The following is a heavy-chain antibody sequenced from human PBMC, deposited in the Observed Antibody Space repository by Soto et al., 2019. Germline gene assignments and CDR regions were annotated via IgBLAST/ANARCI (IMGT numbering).Heavy chain of an antibody. D-gene: IGHD2-8*01. J-gene: IGHJ5*02. CDR2: MNPNSGNT. Sequence: ASVKVSCKASGYTFTSYDINWVRQATGQGLEWMGWMNPNSGNTVYAQNFQGRVTMTRNTSISTAYMELSSLRSEDTAVYYCARDSPPYRSLGICFRGQFDPWGQGTLVTVSS. CDR1: GYTFTSYD. CDR3: ARDSPPYRSLGICFRGQFDP. V-gene: IGHV1-8*01.